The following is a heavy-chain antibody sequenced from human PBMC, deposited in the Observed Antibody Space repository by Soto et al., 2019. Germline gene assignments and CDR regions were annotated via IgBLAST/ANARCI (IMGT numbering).Heavy chain of an antibody. CDR3: ASALPQNQDVYYDDDLDV. J-gene: IGHJ6*03. CDR2: ISSSSSYI. V-gene: IGHV3-21*01. CDR1: GFTFSSYS. Sequence: GGSLRLSCAASGFTFSSYSMNWVRQAPGKGLEWVSSISSSSSYIYYADSVKGRFTISRDNAKNSLYLQMNSLRAEDTAVYYCASALPQNQDVYYDDDLDVWGKGTTVTVSS.